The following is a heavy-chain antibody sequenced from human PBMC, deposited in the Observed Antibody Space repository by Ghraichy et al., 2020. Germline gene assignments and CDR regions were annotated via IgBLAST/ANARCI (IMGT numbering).Heavy chain of an antibody. D-gene: IGHD3-3*01. J-gene: IGHJ5*02. V-gene: IGHV3-53*01. Sequence: GGSLRLSCAASGFTVSSNYMSWVRQAPGKGLEWVSVIYSGGSTYYADSVKGRFTISRDNSKNTLYLQMNSLRAEDTAVYYCARANWATIFGVDQGFWFDPWGQGTLVTVSS. CDR1: GFTVSSNY. CDR3: ARANWATIFGVDQGFWFDP. CDR2: IYSGGST.